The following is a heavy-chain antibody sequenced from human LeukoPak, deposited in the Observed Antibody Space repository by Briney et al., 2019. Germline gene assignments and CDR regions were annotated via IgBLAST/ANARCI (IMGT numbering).Heavy chain of an antibody. CDR2: ISWNSDSI. V-gene: IGHV3-9*01. D-gene: IGHD5-24*01. CDR1: GFTFSDYA. J-gene: IGHJ5*02. CDR3: AKDIGAMATTQGAVDL. Sequence: HPGGSLRLSCAAAGFTFSDYAMTWVRQTPGKGLEWVSGISWNSDSIDYADSVRGRFTISRDNAKNSLYLQMNSLRTEDTALYYCAKDIGAMATTQGAVDLWGQGTMVTVSS.